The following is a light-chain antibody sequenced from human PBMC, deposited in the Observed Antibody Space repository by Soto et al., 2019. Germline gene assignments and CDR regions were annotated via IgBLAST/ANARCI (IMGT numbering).Light chain of an antibody. CDR3: QQYNNLPRT. CDR1: QYISSN. V-gene: IGKV3-15*01. CDR2: SAS. Sequence: EVVMTQSPATLSVSPGERATLSCRASQYISSNLAWYQQKPGQAPRLLIYSASTRATGIPARFSGSKSGTEFTLTIASLQSEDFAVYYCQQYNNLPRTFGQGTKVEIK. J-gene: IGKJ1*01.